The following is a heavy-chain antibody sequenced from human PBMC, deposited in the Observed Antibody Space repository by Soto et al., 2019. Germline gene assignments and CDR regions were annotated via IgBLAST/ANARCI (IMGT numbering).Heavy chain of an antibody. CDR3: ARDRGDYGDYGYYYYYMDV. Sequence: GGSLRLSCAASGFTFSSYAMHWVRQAPGKGLEYVSAISSNGGSTYYANSVKGRFTISRDNSKNTLYLQMGSLRAEDMAVYYCARDRGDYGDYGYYYYYMDVWGKGTTVTVSS. CDR2: ISSNGGST. V-gene: IGHV3-64*01. J-gene: IGHJ6*03. CDR1: GFTFSSYA. D-gene: IGHD4-17*01.